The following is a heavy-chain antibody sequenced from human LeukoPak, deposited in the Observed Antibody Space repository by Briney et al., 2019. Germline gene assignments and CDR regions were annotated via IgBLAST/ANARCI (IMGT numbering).Heavy chain of an antibody. D-gene: IGHD3-16*01. J-gene: IGHJ5*02. CDR2: IYSRGST. V-gene: IGHV3-66*01. Sequence: GGSLRLSCAVSGFTVRSNYMSWVRQAPGKGLEWVSIIYSRGSTNYADSVKGRFIVSRDNSKNTLYLQMNSLRADDTAMYYCARDVNGGDWFDPWGQGTLVTVSS. CDR1: GFTVRSNY. CDR3: ARDVNGGDWFDP.